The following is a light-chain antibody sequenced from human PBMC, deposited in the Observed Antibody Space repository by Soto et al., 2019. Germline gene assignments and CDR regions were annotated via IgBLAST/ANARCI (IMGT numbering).Light chain of an antibody. Sequence: QSALTQPRSVSGSPGQSVTISCTGTSSDVGGYNYVSWYQQHPGKAPKLMIYDVSKRPSGVPDRFTGSKSGNTASMTISGLQAEDEADYYCCSYAGRTGVFGTGTKLTV. CDR1: SSDVGGYNY. CDR2: DVS. J-gene: IGLJ1*01. V-gene: IGLV2-11*01. CDR3: CSYAGRTGV.